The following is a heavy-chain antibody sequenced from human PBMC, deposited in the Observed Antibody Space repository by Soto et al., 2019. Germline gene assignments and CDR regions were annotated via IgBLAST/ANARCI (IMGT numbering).Heavy chain of an antibody. V-gene: IGHV4-61*01. J-gene: IGHJ6*02. Sequence: PXAALSLTCPVCGDSLTSVNDYWSWLRHRRGKGLEWIEYIYYSGSDDYNPSLRSRVTISIDTSKNQCSLKLTYVTAADTAVYHFARGVGFGYYYSHMDLWGQRTTVTVSS. CDR3: ARGVGFGYYYSHMDL. CDR1: GDSLTSVNDY. D-gene: IGHD3-10*01. CDR2: IYYSGSD.